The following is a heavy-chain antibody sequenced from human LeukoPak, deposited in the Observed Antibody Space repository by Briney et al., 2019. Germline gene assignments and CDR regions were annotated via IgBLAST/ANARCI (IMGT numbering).Heavy chain of an antibody. Sequence: GESLKISCKGSGYSFSNYWIAWVRQMPGKGLEWMGIIYPGDSDTRYSPSLQGQVIISADKSISTAYLQWSSLKASDTAMYYCATGYSFDYWGQGTLVTVSS. CDR2: IYPGDSDT. V-gene: IGHV5-51*01. CDR3: ATGYSFDY. D-gene: IGHD5-18*01. J-gene: IGHJ4*02. CDR1: GYSFSNYW.